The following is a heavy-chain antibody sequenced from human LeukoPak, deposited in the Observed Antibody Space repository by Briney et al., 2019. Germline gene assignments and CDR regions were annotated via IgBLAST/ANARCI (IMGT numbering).Heavy chain of an antibody. CDR1: GFTFSSYG. CDR3: AKKYCSSTSCYFDY. Sequence: GGSLRLSXAASGFTFSSYGMHWVRQPPGKGLEWVAFIRYDGSNKYYADSVKGRFTISRDNSKNTLYLQMNSLRAEDTAVYYCAKKYCSSTSCYFDYWGQGTLVTVSS. V-gene: IGHV3-30*02. J-gene: IGHJ4*02. CDR2: IRYDGSNK. D-gene: IGHD2-2*01.